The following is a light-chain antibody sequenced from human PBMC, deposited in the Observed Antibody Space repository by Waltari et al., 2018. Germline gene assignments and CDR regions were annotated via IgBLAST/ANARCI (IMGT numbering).Light chain of an antibody. CDR3: QTGGHGTWV. J-gene: IGLJ3*02. CDR1: SGHSSNV. Sequence: QLVLTQSPSASASLGASIKLTCTLSSGHSSNVIAWLQPQQPEKGPRYLMKVNSDGSHTRGDEIPDRFSGSSSGAERYLTISSLQSEDEADYYCQTGGHGTWVFGGGTKLTVL. V-gene: IGLV4-69*01. CDR2: VNSDGSH.